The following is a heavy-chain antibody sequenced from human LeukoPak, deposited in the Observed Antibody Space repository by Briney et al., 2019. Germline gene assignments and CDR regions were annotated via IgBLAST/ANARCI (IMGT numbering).Heavy chain of an antibody. D-gene: IGHD3-16*02. CDR1: GFTFSSYS. Sequence: GGSLRLSCAASGFTFSSYSMNWVRQAPGKGLEWVSSISSSSSCIYYADSVKGRFTISRDNAKNSLYLQMNSLRAEDTAVYYCARDYYDYVWGSYRYGPYYFDYWGQGTLVTVSS. CDR2: ISSSSSCI. V-gene: IGHV3-21*01. CDR3: ARDYYDYVWGSYRYGPYYFDY. J-gene: IGHJ4*02.